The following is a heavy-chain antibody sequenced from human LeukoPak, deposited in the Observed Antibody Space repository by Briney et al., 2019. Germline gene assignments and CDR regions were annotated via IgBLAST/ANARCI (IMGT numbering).Heavy chain of an antibody. D-gene: IGHD2-2*02. CDR2: IYYSGNT. CDR1: GGSISSHY. CDR3: ARGCSSTSCYTGHWFDP. J-gene: IGHJ5*02. Sequence: SETLSLTCTVSGGSISSHYGSWIRQPPGKGLEWIRYIYYSGNTNYNPSLKSRVTISVDTSKNQFSLKLSSVTAADTAVYYCARGCSSTSCYTGHWFDPWGQGTLVTVSS. V-gene: IGHV4-59*11.